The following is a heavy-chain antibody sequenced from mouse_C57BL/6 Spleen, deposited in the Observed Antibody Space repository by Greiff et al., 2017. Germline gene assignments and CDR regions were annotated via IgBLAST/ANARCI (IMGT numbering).Heavy chain of an antibody. J-gene: IGHJ2*01. V-gene: IGHV1-42*01. D-gene: IGHD1-1*01. CDR3: ARGLRYLDY. CDR1: GYSFTGYY. CDR2: INPSTGGT. Sequence: EVKLMESGPELVKPGASVKISCKASGYSFTGYYMNWVKQSPEKSLEWIGEINPSTGGTTYNQKFKAKATLTVDKSSSTAYMQLKSLTSEDSAVYYCARGLRYLDYWGQGTTLTVSS.